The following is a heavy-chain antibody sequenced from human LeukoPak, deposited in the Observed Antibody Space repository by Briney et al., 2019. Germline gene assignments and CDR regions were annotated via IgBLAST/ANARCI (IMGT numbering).Heavy chain of an antibody. Sequence: SVKVSCKASGGTFSSYAINWVRQAPGQGLEWMGGIIPIFGTANYAQKFQGRVTITADESTSTAYMELSSLRSEDTAVYYCAAYCSGGSCHGVFDYWGQGTLVTVSS. CDR1: GGTFSSYA. J-gene: IGHJ4*02. D-gene: IGHD2-15*01. CDR2: IIPIFGTA. CDR3: AAYCSGGSCHGVFDY. V-gene: IGHV1-69*01.